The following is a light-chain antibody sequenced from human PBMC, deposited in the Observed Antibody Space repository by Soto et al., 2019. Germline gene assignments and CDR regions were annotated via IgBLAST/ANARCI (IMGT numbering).Light chain of an antibody. Sequence: QSALTQPASVSGSLGQSITISCTGSNSDIGGDDFVSWYQQHPGRVPRLMIFEVSNRPSGVSYRFSGSKSGNTASLTISVLQPEDEAHYYCSSYTSANTLVFGGGTKLTVL. CDR1: NSDIGGDDF. CDR3: SSYTSANTLV. CDR2: EVS. V-gene: IGLV2-14*01. J-gene: IGLJ2*01.